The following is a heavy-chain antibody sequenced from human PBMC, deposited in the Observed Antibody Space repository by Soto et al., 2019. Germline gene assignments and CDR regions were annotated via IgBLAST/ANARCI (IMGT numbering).Heavy chain of an antibody. Sequence: QAQLVESGGGVVQPGRSLRLSCSTSGFTFSAYGMYWVRQAPGKGLEWVAVIWYDGTNKYYADSVKGRFTISRDNSKNTLYLQMNSLRVEDTAVYYCARDRNYYGSGSSAIDYWGQGTLVTVSS. CDR1: GFTFSAYG. V-gene: IGHV3-33*01. D-gene: IGHD3-10*01. CDR3: ARDRNYYGSGSSAIDY. J-gene: IGHJ4*02. CDR2: IWYDGTNK.